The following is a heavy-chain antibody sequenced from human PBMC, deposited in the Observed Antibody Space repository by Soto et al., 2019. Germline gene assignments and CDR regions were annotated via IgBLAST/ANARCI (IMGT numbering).Heavy chain of an antibody. CDR1: GGSISSYY. D-gene: IGHD3-9*01. CDR2: IYYRGST. J-gene: IGHJ4*02. Sequence: SETLSLTCTVSGGSISSYYWNWIRQPPGKGLEWIGYIYYRGSTNYNPSLKSRVTISVDTSKNQFSLKLSSVTAADTAVYYCARQPGYYDILTGYSTYYFDYWGQGTPVT. CDR3: ARQPGYYDILTGYSTYYFDY. V-gene: IGHV4-59*08.